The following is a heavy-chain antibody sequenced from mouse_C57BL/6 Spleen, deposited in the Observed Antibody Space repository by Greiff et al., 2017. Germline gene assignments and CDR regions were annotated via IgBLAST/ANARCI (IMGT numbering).Heavy chain of an antibody. CDR2: ISSGGSYT. CDR1: GFTFSSYG. J-gene: IGHJ2*01. V-gene: IGHV5-6*02. Sequence: VESGGDLVKPGGSLKLSCAASGFTFSSYGMSWVRQTPDKRLEWVATISSGGSYTYYPDSVKGRFPISRDNAKNTLYLQMSSLKAEDTAMYYCARRGRYEYDGGVGYFDYWGQGTTLTVSS. CDR3: ARRGRYEYDGGVGYFDY. D-gene: IGHD2-4*01.